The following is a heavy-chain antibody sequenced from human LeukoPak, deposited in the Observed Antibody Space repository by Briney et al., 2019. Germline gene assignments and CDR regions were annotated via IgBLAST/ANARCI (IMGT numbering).Heavy chain of an antibody. V-gene: IGHV1-46*01. CDR1: GYTFTSYY. D-gene: IGHD6-25*01. J-gene: IGHJ4*02. CDR2: ISPNGGST. Sequence: ASVKVSCKASGYTFTSYYTHWVRQAPGQGLEWMGIISPNGGSTSYAQKFQGRVTMTRDMSTSTVYMELSSLRSEDTAVYYCTRGARRSASGDYFDYWGQGTLVTVSS. CDR3: TRGARRSASGDYFDY.